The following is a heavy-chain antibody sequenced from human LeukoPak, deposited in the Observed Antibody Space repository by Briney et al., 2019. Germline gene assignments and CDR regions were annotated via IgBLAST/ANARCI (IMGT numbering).Heavy chain of an antibody. V-gene: IGHV3-7*01. CDR1: GFTFNSYW. Sequence: PGGSLRLSCAASGFTFNSYWMSWVRQAPGKGLEWVANIKQDGSEKYYVDSVKGRFTISRDDAKNSLYLHMNSLRAEDTAVYYCARRTTSAFDIWGQGTMVTLSS. CDR2: IKQDGSEK. CDR3: ARRTTSAFDI. J-gene: IGHJ3*02. D-gene: IGHD1-1*01.